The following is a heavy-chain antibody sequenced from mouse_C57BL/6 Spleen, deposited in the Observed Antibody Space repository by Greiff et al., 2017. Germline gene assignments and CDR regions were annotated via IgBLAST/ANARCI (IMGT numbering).Heavy chain of an antibody. CDR1: GYSFTGYY. D-gene: IGHD1-1*01. J-gene: IGHJ1*03. CDR2: INPSTGGT. V-gene: IGHV1-42*01. CDR3: ASSAVVAPCWYFDV. Sequence: VQLQQSGPELVKPGASVKISCKASGYSFTGYYMNWVKQSPEKSLEWIGEINPSTGGTNYNQKFKAKATLTVDKSSSTAYMQLKNLTSKSTADYYCASSAVVAPCWYFDVWGTGTTVTVSA.